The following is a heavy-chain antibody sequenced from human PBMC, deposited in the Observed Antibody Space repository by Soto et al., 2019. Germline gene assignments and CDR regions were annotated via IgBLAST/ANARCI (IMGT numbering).Heavy chain of an antibody. V-gene: IGHV3-23*01. J-gene: IGHJ4*02. CDR2: IGGSGGST. CDR3: AILRPSEYDFWPGSFDY. CDR1: GFTFSSYA. Sequence: EVQLLESGGGLVQPGGSLRLSCAASGFTFSSYAMNWVRQAPGKGLEWVSAIGGSGGSTYYADSVKGRFTISRDNSKNTLYLQMNSLRAEDTAVYYCAILRPSEYDFWPGSFDYWGQGTLVTVSS. D-gene: IGHD3-3*01.